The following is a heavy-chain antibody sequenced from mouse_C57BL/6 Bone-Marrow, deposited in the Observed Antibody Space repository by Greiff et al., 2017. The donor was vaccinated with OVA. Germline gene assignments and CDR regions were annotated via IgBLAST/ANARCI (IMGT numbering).Heavy chain of an antibody. Sequence: EVKLMESGGGLVQPGGSMKLSCAASGFTFSDAWMDWVRQSPEKGLEWVAEIRNKANNHATYYAESVKGRFTISRDDSKSSVYLQMNSLRAEDTGIYYCTVITTVVEGGYWGQGTTLTVSS. CDR3: TVITTVVEGGY. V-gene: IGHV6-6*01. J-gene: IGHJ2*01. D-gene: IGHD1-1*01. CDR2: IRNKANNHAT. CDR1: GFTFSDAW.